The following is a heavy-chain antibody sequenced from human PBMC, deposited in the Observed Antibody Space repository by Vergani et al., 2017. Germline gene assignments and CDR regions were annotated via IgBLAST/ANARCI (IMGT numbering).Heavy chain of an antibody. CDR2: ISERGGST. CDR3: AKRPIFVGGYSGMDV. J-gene: IGHJ6*02. Sequence: EVQLLESGGGLVQPGGSLRLSCAASGFTFSNYAMSWVRQAPGKGLGWVSAISERGGSTYYADAVKGRLTISRDNSKITLYLQMNSLRAEDTAVYYCAKRPIFVGGYSGMDVWGQGTTVTVAS. D-gene: IGHD5-18*01. CDR1: GFTFSNYA. V-gene: IGHV3-23*01.